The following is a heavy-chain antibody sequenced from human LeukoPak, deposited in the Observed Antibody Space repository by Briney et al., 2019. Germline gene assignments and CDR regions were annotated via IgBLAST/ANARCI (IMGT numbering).Heavy chain of an antibody. D-gene: IGHD3-3*01. CDR2: MYYSGST. CDR1: GGSISSGDYY. Sequence: SETLSLTCTVSGGSISSGDYYWCWIRQPTGKGLEWIGYMYYSGSTYYHPSIKSRVTISVDTCKIQFSLKLSYVTAADTAVYYCARDRVKANYDFWSGYLVGMCMDVWGRGTTVTDSS. V-gene: IGHV4-30-4*08. J-gene: IGHJ6*03. CDR3: ARDRVKANYDFWSGYLVGMCMDV.